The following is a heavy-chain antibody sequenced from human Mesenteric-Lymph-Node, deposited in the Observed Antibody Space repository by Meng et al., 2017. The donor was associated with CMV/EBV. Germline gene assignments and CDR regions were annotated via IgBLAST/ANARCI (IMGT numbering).Heavy chain of an antibody. CDR2: IYYTGSA. J-gene: IGHJ1*01. V-gene: IGHV4/OR15-8*01. D-gene: IGHD2-8*01. CDR1: GGSISSSNW. CDR3: ASRYCTNGVCPFQH. Sequence: SETLSLTCIVSGGSISSSNWWTWVRQSPGKGLEWIGQIYYTGSADYNPSLKSQVTISIDKSKNQFSLKLSSVTAADTAVYYCASRYCTNGVCPFQHWGQGTLVTVSS.